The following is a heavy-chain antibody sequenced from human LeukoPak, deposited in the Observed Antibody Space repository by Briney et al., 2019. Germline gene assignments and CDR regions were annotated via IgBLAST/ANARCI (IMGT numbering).Heavy chain of an antibody. Sequence: SETLSLTCTVSGGSISSYYWSWIRQPAGKGLEWIGRIYTSGTTDYNPSLKSRVTISVDTSKNQFSLKLSSVTAADTAVYSCARGDDSADAFDIWGQGTMVTVSS. CDR1: GGSISSYY. CDR2: IYTSGTT. D-gene: IGHD3-22*01. CDR3: ARGDDSADAFDI. J-gene: IGHJ3*02. V-gene: IGHV4-4*07.